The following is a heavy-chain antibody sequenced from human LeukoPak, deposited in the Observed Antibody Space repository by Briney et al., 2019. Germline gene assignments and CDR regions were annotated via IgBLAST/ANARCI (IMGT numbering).Heavy chain of an antibody. CDR1: GYSFTSYW. V-gene: IGHV5-51*01. D-gene: IGHD3-10*01. CDR3: ARRLYNIRDRGVLFDY. J-gene: IGHJ4*02. CDR2: IYPGDSDT. Sequence: GESLKISCKGSGYSFTSYWIAWVRQMPGKGLEWMGIIYPGDSDTRYTPSFQGQVTISADKSISTAYLQWSSLKASYTAMYYCARRLYNIRDRGVLFDYWGQGTLVTVSS.